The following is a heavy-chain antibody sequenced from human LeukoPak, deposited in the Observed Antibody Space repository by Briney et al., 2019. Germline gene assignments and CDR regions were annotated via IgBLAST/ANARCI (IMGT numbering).Heavy chain of an antibody. Sequence: SETLSLTCTVSGGSISSYYWSWIRQPAGKGLEWIGRIYTSGSTNYNPSLKSRVTMSVDTSKNQFSLKLSSVTAADTAVYYCAREDDTAMAPSLDYYYYYYYMDVWGKGTTVTVSS. V-gene: IGHV4-4*07. J-gene: IGHJ6*03. D-gene: IGHD5-18*01. CDR2: IYTSGST. CDR1: GGSISSYY. CDR3: AREDDTAMAPSLDYYYYYYYMDV.